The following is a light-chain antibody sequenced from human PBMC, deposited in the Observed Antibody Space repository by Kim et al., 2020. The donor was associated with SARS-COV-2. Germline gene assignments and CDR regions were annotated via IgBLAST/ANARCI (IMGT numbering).Light chain of an antibody. Sequence: LSPGERATLSCRASQSVGRTYLACYQQKPGHAPRLLIYGASNRATCIPGRFSGSGSWTAFTLTISRLEPEYFAVYYCQRYDTSRTFGQGTKVEIK. V-gene: IGKV3-20*01. CDR3: QRYDTSRT. CDR1: QSVGRTY. J-gene: IGKJ1*01. CDR2: GAS.